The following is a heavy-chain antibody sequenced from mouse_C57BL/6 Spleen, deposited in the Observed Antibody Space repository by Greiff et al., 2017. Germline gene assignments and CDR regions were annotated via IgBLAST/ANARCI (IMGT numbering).Heavy chain of an antibody. CDR2: MDPENGDT. V-gene: IGHV14-4*01. Sequence: EVKVEESGAELVRPGASVKLSCTASGFNIKDDYMHWVKQRPEQGLEWSGWMDPENGDTEYASKFQGKATITADTSSNTAYLQLSSLTSEDTAVYYCTTRTTVDYWGQGTTLTVSS. CDR3: TTRTTVDY. D-gene: IGHD1-1*01. J-gene: IGHJ2*01. CDR1: GFNIKDDY.